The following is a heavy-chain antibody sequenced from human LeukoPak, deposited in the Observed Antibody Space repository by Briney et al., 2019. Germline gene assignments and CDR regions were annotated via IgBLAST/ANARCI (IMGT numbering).Heavy chain of an antibody. CDR3: AREGLVVVADFDY. J-gene: IGHJ4*02. CDR2: IKQDGSEK. Sequence: PGGSLRPSCAASGFTFSSYWTSWVRQAPGKGLEWVANIKQDGSEKYYVDSVKGRFTISRDNAKNSLYLQMNSLRAEDTAVYYCAREGLVVVADFDYWGQGTLVTVSS. D-gene: IGHD2-15*01. CDR1: GFTFSSYW. V-gene: IGHV3-7*01.